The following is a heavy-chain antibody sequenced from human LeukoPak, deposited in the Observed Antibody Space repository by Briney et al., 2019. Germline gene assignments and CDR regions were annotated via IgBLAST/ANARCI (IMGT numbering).Heavy chain of an antibody. D-gene: IGHD1-26*01. Sequence: GGSLRLSCAASGFTFSTYSMNWVRQAPGKGLEWVSSISSSGSYIYYADSVKGRFTISRDNSKNTLYLQMNSLRAEDTAVYYCAKGAGAFDYWGQGTLVTVSS. V-gene: IGHV3-21*01. CDR2: ISSSGSYI. CDR3: AKGAGAFDY. CDR1: GFTFSTYS. J-gene: IGHJ4*02.